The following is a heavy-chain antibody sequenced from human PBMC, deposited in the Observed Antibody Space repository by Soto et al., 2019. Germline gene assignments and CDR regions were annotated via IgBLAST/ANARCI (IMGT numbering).Heavy chain of an antibody. CDR2: IYHSGST. Sequence: ETLSLTCAVSGGSISSSNWWSWVRQPPGKGLEWIGEIYHSGSTNYNPPLKSRVTISVDKSKNQFSLKLSSVTAADTAVYYCASKADDYGDYWSWFDPWGQGTLVTVSS. CDR3: ASKADDYGDYWSWFDP. CDR1: GGSISSSNW. V-gene: IGHV4-4*02. J-gene: IGHJ5*02. D-gene: IGHD4-17*01.